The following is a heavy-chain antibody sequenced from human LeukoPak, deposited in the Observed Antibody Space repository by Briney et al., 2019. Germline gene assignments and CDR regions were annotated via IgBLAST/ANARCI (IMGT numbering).Heavy chain of an antibody. J-gene: IGHJ4*02. CDR1: GGSVNGGSYY. CDR3: ARAAYSGSYHSDY. Sequence: SETLSLTCTVSGGSVNGGSYYWNWIRQPPGKGLEWIGYIYYSGSTNCNPSLKSRVTISVDTSKNQFSLKLSSVTAADTAVYYCARAAYSGSYHSDYWGQGTLVTVSS. CDR2: IYYSGST. V-gene: IGHV4-61*01. D-gene: IGHD1-26*01.